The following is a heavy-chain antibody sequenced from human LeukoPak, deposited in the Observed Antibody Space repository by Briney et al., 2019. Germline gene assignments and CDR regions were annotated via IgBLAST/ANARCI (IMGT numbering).Heavy chain of an antibody. CDR2: IKSKTEGGTT. V-gene: IGHV3-15*07. Sequence: GGSLRLSCAASGFTLNNAWMNWVRQAPGKGLEWVGRIKSKTEGGTTDYAAPVKGRFTISRDDSRSTVYLQMNSLKTEDTAVYYCTTDVWVAPRSDYWGQGTLVTVSS. J-gene: IGHJ4*02. CDR1: GFTLNNAW. D-gene: IGHD6-6*01. CDR3: TTDVWVAPRSDY.